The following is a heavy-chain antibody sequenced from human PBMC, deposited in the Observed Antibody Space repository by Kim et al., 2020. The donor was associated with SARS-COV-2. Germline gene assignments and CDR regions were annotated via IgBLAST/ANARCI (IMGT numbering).Heavy chain of an antibody. D-gene: IGHD2-15*01. J-gene: IGHJ5*02. CDR3: ARHTRGSTIWYDA. CDR2: ICYTGYT. Sequence: SETLSLTCSVSGDSVTSSSSYWSWVRQPPGKGLEYIGSICYTGYTYFSPSLKSRFTTSIDTSNNHFSLKLTSVTAADTALYYCARHTRGSTIWYDACGQG. V-gene: IGHV4-39*02. CDR1: GDSVTSSSSY.